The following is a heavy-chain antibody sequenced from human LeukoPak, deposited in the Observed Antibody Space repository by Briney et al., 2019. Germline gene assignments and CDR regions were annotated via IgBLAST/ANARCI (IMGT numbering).Heavy chain of an antibody. J-gene: IGHJ4*02. CDR3: ARLLISTPGSDY. CDR1: GGSISSYY. Sequence: SETLSLTCTVSGGSISSYYWSWIRQHPGKGLEWIGYIYYSGSTYYNPSLKSRVTISVDTSKNQFSLKLSSVTAADTAIYYCARLLISTPGSDYWGQGILVTVSS. V-gene: IGHV4-59*08. CDR2: IYYSGST. D-gene: IGHD6-13*01.